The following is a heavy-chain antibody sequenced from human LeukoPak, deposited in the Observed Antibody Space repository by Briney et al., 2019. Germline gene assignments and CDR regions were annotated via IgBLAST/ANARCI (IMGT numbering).Heavy chain of an antibody. V-gene: IGHV3-7*01. CDR3: ARDGLPFDF. CDR2: IKQDGSEK. D-gene: IGHD5-12*01. Sequence: PGGSLRLSCAASGFRVSSYWMSWVRQAPGKGLEWVANIKQDGSEKYYVDSVKGRFTISRDNAKNSLYLQMNSLRAEDRAVYFYARDGLPFDFWGQGTLVTVSS. J-gene: IGHJ4*02. CDR1: GFRVSSYW.